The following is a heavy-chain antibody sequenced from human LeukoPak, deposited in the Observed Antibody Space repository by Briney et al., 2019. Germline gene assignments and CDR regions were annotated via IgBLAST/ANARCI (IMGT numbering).Heavy chain of an antibody. CDR1: GGSFSGYY. V-gene: IGHV4-34*01. CDR2: INHSGST. D-gene: IGHD3-9*01. CDR3: ARGAGYYYMRWFDP. Sequence: SETLSLTCAVYGGSFSGYYWSWIRQPPGKGLEWIGEINHSGSTNYNPSLKSRVTISVDTSKNQFSPKLSSVTAADTAVYYCARGAGYYYMRWFDPWGQGTLVTVSS. J-gene: IGHJ5*02.